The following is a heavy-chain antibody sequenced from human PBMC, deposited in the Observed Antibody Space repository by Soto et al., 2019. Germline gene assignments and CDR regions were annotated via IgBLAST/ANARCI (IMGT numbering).Heavy chain of an antibody. V-gene: IGHV4-39*01. CDR3: ARASGVLYYYDSSGSSSAWFDT. CDR1: GGAIRSSSYY. J-gene: IGHJ5*02. D-gene: IGHD3-22*01. CDR2: IYYSGST. Sequence: SETRSLTCTVSGGAIRSSSYYWGWIRQPPGKGLEWIGSIYYSGSTYYNPSLKSRVTISVDTSKNQFSLKLSSVTAADTAVYYCARASGVLYYYDSSGSSSAWFDTWGQGTLLTVSS.